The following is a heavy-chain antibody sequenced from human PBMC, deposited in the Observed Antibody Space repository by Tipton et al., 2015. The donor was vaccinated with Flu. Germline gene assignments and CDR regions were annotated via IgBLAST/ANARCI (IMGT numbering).Heavy chain of an antibody. CDR1: GGSISSYY. CDR2: IYYSGST. D-gene: IGHD3-22*01. J-gene: IGHJ3*02. CDR3: AGSLTYYYDSTAADAFDI. Sequence: TLSLTCTVSGGSISSYYWSWIRQPPGKGLEWIGYIYYSGSTNYNPSLKSRVTISVDTSKNQFSLKLSSVTAADTAVYYCAGSLTYYYDSTAADAFDIWGQGTMVTVSS. V-gene: IGHV4-59*08.